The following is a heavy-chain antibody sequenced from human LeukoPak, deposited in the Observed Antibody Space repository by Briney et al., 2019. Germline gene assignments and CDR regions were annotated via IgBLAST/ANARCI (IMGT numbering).Heavy chain of an antibody. V-gene: IGHV3-7*01. CDR3: ATSPAGFGDAFDI. CDR2: IKQDGSEK. CDR1: GFTFSSYW. D-gene: IGHD3-3*01. J-gene: IGHJ3*02. Sequence: GGSLRLSCAASGFTFSSYWMSWVRQAPGKGLEWVANIKQDGSEKYYVDSVKGRFTISRDNAKNSLYLQMNSLRAEDTAVYYCATSPAGFGDAFDIWGQGTMVTVSS.